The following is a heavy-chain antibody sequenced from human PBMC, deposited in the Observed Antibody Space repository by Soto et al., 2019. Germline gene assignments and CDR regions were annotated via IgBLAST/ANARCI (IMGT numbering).Heavy chain of an antibody. V-gene: IGHV4-59*08. CDR1: GGSISSYH. D-gene: IGHD3-3*01. CDR3: ARLFRDVHNAVED. J-gene: IGHJ4*02. CDR2: TSNSAPT. Sequence: SETLSLTCTVSGGSISSYHWSWIRQSPGKGLEWIGYTSNSAPTIYNPSLKSRVTISADTSKNQFSLRLSSVTAADTAVYFCARLFRDVHNAVEDWGKGALVTVSS.